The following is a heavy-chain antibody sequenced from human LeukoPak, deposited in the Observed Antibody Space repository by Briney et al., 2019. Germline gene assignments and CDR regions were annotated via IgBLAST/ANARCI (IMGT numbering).Heavy chain of an antibody. CDR1: GFTVSSNY. Sequence: GGSLRLSCVASGFTVSSNYMSWVRQAPGNGLEWVSVIYGDDNTYYADSVKDRFTISRDNSMNTVYLQMNNLRTEDTAVYYCARAAGVEMATLIDYWGQGTLVTVSS. CDR3: ARAAGVEMATLIDY. CDR2: IYGDDNT. J-gene: IGHJ4*02. V-gene: IGHV3-66*01. D-gene: IGHD5-24*01.